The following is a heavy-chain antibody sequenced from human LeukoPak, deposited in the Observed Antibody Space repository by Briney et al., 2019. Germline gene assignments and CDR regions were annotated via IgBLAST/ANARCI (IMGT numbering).Heavy chain of an antibody. D-gene: IGHD2-15*01. CDR2: ITWNGGSA. V-gene: IGHV3-20*04. CDR1: GFSFNDYG. Sequence: PGGPLRLSCAASGFSFNDYGMSWVRQAPGQGPEWVSGITWNGGSADYAASVKGRFTISRDNARNSLYLQMNSLRDEDTALYYCVRGGGSIRHSYYYYVDVWGKGTSVTVSS. J-gene: IGHJ6*03. CDR3: VRGGGSIRHSYYYYVDV.